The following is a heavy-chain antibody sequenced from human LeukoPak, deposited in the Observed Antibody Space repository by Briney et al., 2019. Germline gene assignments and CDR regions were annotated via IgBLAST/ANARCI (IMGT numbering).Heavy chain of an antibody. V-gene: IGHV1-18*01. CDR1: GYTFTSYG. CDR3: ARTWKEFYGSGSYDAFDI. J-gene: IGHJ3*02. CDR2: ISAYNGNT. Sequence: ASVKVSCKASGYTFTSYGISWVRQAPGQGLEWMGWISAYNGNTNYAQKLQGRVTMTTDTSTSTAYMELRSLRFDDTAVYYCARTWKEFYGSGSYDAFDIWGQGTMVTVSS. D-gene: IGHD3-10*01.